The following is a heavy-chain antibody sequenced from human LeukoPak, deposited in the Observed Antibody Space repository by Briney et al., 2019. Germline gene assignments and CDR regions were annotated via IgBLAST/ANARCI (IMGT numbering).Heavy chain of an antibody. Sequence: PGGSLRLSCAASAFTFKNYGMHWVRQAPGKGLEWVAFIRYDGGNKNYADSVKGRFTISRDNPKNTLYLQMNSLKTEDTAVYYCTAPTYYYDSSGYWQDAFDIWGQGTMVTVSS. D-gene: IGHD3-22*01. CDR1: AFTFKNYG. CDR3: TAPTYYYDSSGYWQDAFDI. J-gene: IGHJ3*02. CDR2: IRYDGGNK. V-gene: IGHV3-30*02.